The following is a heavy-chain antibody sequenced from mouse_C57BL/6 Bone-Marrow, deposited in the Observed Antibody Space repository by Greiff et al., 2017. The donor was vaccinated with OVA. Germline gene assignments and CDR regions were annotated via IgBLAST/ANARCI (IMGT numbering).Heavy chain of an antibody. CDR2: ISYDGSN. D-gene: IGHD2-4*01. J-gene: IGHJ4*01. CDR3: AREGSIGLRLHAMDY. V-gene: IGHV3-6*01. CDR1: GYSITSGYY. Sequence: EVKLVESGPGLVKPSQSLSLTCSVTGYSITSGYYWNWIRQFPGNKLEWMGYISYDGSNNYNPSLKNRISITRDTSKNQFFLKLNSVTTEDTATYYCAREGSIGLRLHAMDYWGQGTSVTVSS.